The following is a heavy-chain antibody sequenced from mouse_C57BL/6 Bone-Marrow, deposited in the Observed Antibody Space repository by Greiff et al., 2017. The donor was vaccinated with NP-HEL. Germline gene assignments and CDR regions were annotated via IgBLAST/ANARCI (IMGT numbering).Heavy chain of an antibody. J-gene: IGHJ1*03. D-gene: IGHD4-1*01. CDR3: ARWGTGTRYFDV. CDR2: IHPNSGST. CDR1: GYTFTSYW. V-gene: IGHV1-64*01. Sequence: QVHVKQPGAELVKPGASVKLSCKASGYTFTSYWMHWVKQRPGQGLEWIGMIHPNSGSTNSNEKFKSKATLTVDKSSSTAYMQLSSLTSEDSAVYYCARWGTGTRYFDVWGTGTTVTVSS.